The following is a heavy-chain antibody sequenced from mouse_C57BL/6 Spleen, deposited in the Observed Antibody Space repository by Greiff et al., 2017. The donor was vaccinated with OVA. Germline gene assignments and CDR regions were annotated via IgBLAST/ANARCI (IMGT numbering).Heavy chain of an antibody. V-gene: IGHV1-18*01. CDR1: GYTFTDYN. CDR2: INPNNGGP. Sequence: QLQQSGPELVKPGASVKIPCKASGYTFTDYNMDWVKQSHGKSLEWIGDINPNNGGPIYNQKFKGKATLTVDKSSSTAYMELRSLTSEDTAVYYCARRNWDDAMDYWGQGTSVTVSS. D-gene: IGHD4-1*01. CDR3: ARRNWDDAMDY. J-gene: IGHJ4*01.